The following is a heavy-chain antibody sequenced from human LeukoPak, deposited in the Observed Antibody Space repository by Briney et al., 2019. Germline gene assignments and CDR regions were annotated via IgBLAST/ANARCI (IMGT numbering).Heavy chain of an antibody. CDR1: GFTFSSYA. CDR2: ISYDGSNK. D-gene: IGHD6-19*01. J-gene: IGHJ4*02. Sequence: GGSLRLSCAASGFTFSSYAMHWVRQAPGQGLEWVAVISYDGSNKYYADSVKGRFTISRDNSKNTLYLQMNSLRAEDTAVYYCASGQWLTDFDYWGQGTLVTVSS. CDR3: ASGQWLTDFDY. V-gene: IGHV3-30*04.